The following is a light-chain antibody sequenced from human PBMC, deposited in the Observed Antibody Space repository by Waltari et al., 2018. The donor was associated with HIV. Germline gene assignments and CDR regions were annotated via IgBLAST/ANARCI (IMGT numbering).Light chain of an antibody. J-gene: IGLJ1*01. CDR3: CSYGGFTTYV. CDR2: EDT. CDR1: SSDVGGSSL. V-gene: IGLV2-23*01. Sequence: QSALTQPASVSGSPGQSTTISCIGTSSDVGGSSLVSWYQHHPGKAPQLLIFEDTERPSGVSNRFSASKSGTTASLTISGLLAEDAADYYCCSYGGFTTYVFGSGTKVTVL.